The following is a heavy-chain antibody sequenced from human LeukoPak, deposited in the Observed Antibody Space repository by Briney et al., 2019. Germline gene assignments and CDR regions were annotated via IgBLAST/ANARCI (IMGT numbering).Heavy chain of an antibody. CDR1: GGSISSSSYY. Sequence: SETLSLTCTVSGGSISSSSYYWGWIRQPPGKGLEWIGSIYYSGSTYYNPSLKSRVTISVDTSKNQFSLKLSSVTAADTAVYYCASIPERTTRPFDIWGQGTMVTVSS. CDR3: ASIPERTTRPFDI. J-gene: IGHJ3*02. CDR2: IYYSGST. D-gene: IGHD1-7*01. V-gene: IGHV4-39*01.